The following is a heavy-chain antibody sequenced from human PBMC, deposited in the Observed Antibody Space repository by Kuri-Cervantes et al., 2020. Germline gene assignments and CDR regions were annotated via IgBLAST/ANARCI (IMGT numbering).Heavy chain of an antibody. CDR2: INPNSGGT. Sequence: ASVKVSCKASGYTFTGYYMHWVRQAPGQGLEWMGWINPNSGGTNYAQKFQGRVTMTRDTSISTAYMELRSLRSDDTAVYYCARDRGGSYYTRRSDYWGQGTLVTVSS. CDR3: ARDRGGSYYTRRSDY. D-gene: IGHD1-26*01. CDR1: GYTFTGYY. J-gene: IGHJ4*02. V-gene: IGHV1-2*02.